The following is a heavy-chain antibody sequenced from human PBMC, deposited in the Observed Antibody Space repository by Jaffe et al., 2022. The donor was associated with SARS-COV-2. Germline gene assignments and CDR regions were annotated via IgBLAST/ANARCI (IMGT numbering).Heavy chain of an antibody. D-gene: IGHD6-6*01. Sequence: QVQLVESGGGVVQPGRSLRLSCAASGFTFSSYAMHWVRQAPGKGLEWVAVISYDGSNKYYADSVKGRFTISRDNSKNTLYLQMNSLRAEDTAVYYCARGGSSFVVNWFDPWGQGTLVTVSS. CDR3: ARGGSSFVVNWFDP. CDR2: ISYDGSNK. CDR1: GFTFSSYA. J-gene: IGHJ5*02. V-gene: IGHV3-30-3*01.